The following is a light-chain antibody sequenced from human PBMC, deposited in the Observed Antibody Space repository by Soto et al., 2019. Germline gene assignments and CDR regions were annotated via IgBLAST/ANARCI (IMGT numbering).Light chain of an antibody. CDR3: SSCSSSSTLVV. CDR1: SSDIGGYNY. Sequence: QSALTQPASVSGSPGQSITISCTGTSSDIGGYNYVSWYQHLPGKAPKLMIYDVTDRPSGVSNRFSGSKSGNTASLTISGLQAEDEADYYCSSCSSSSTLVVFGGGTKVTVL. V-gene: IGLV2-14*03. CDR2: DVT. J-gene: IGLJ2*01.